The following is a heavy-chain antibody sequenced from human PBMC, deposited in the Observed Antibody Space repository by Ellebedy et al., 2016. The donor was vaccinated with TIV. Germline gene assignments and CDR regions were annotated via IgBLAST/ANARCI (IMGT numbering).Heavy chain of an antibody. CDR1: GFTFSNYV. CDR3: SFKGMTTRVY. Sequence: PGGSLRLSCAASGFTFSNYVMNWVRQAPGKGLEWVSGISNKGESTYYGTSVKGRFTISRDNSENTLFLQMNSLRAEDTAVYYCSFKGMTTRVYWGQGTLVTVSS. CDR2: ISNKGEST. V-gene: IGHV3-23*01. D-gene: IGHD1-1*01. J-gene: IGHJ4*02.